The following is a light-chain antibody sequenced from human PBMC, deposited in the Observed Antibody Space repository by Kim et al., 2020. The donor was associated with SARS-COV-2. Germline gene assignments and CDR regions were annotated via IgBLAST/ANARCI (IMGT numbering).Light chain of an antibody. CDR2: MNS. J-gene: IGLJ2*01. CDR3: QVWDSGAVI. V-gene: IGLV3-9*01. Sequence: SYELIQPLSVSVALGQTARITCGGNNIGSKNVHWYQQQPGQAPLLVIYMNSNRPSGIPERFSGSDSGNTATLTIIRAQAGDEADYYCQVWDSGAVIFGGG. CDR1: NIGSKN.